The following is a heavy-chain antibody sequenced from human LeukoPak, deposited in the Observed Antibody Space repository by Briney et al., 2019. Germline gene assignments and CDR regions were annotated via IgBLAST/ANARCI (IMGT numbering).Heavy chain of an antibody. V-gene: IGHV1-18*01. D-gene: IGHD4-17*01. CDR1: NYTFSDYD. CDR2: VSKYTGNA. J-gene: IGHJ4*02. CDR3: AREDDRSFGAYDC. Sequence: ASVKVSCKPSNYTFSDYDVTWVRQAPGQGLEWMGWVSKYTGNADYAPKFQGRVSMTTGTSTRTAYMELRSLRPDDTAVYFCAREDDRSFGAYDCWGQGTLVTVS.